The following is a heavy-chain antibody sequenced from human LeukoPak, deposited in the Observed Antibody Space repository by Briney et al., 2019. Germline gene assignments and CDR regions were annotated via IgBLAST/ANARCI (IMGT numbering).Heavy chain of an antibody. J-gene: IGHJ4*02. D-gene: IGHD5-18*01. CDR1: GGSISSYY. CDR3: ARLRGYSFSYYFDY. V-gene: IGHV4-59*08. CDR2: IYYSGST. Sequence: SETLSLTCTVSGGSISSYYWSWLRQPPGKGLEWIGYIYYSGSTNYKPSLKSRVTISVDTSKNQFSLKLSSVTAADTAVYYCARLRGYSFSYYFDYWGQGTLVTVSS.